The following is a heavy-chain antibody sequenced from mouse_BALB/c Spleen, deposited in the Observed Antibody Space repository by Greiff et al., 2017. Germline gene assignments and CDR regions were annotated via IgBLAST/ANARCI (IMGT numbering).Heavy chain of an antibody. CDR1: GYSITSGYY. CDR3: ARTAYYRYDDAMDY. CDR2: ISYDGSN. V-gene: IGHV3-6*02. J-gene: IGHJ4*01. D-gene: IGHD2-14*01. Sequence: VQLKESGPGLVKPSQSLSLTCSVTGYSITSGYYWNWIRQFPGNKLEWMGYISYDGSNNYNPSLKNRISITRDTSKNQFFLKLKSVTTEDTATYYCARTAYYRYDDAMDYWGQGTSVTVSS.